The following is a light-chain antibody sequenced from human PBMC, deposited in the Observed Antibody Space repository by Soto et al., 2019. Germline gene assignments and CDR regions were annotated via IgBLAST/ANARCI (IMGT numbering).Light chain of an antibody. V-gene: IGLV2-14*01. CDR1: SSNIGSNF. J-gene: IGLJ1*01. CDR2: DVS. Sequence: LARPPSASGTPGQRVTISCSGSSSNIGSNFVSWYQQHPGKAPQLMIYDVSNRPSGVSNRFSGSKSGNTASLTISGLQAEGEADYYCSSYTSSSPYVFGTGTKVTVL. CDR3: SSYTSSSPYV.